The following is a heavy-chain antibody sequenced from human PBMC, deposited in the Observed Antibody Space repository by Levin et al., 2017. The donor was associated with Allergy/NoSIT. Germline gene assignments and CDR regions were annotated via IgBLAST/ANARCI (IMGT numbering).Heavy chain of an antibody. CDR2: IYPGDSDT. CDR1: GYSFINYW. D-gene: IGHD2-2*01. J-gene: IGHJ4*02. CDR3: ARRGRDCSSTKCYFYLDY. V-gene: IGHV5-51*01. Sequence: PGGSLRLSCKVSGYSFINYWIGWVRRMPGKGLEWVGIIYPGDSDTIYSPSFQGQVTISADNSTTTAYLQWSSLKASDTATYYWARRGRDCSSTKCYFYLDYWGQGTRVTVSS.